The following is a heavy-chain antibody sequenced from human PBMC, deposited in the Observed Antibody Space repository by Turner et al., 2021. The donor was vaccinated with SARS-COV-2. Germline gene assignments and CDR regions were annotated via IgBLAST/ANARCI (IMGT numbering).Heavy chain of an antibody. J-gene: IGHJ4*02. CDR2: SSSNGGST. CDR3: VKGAY. Sequence: EVQQVEAGGGLVQPGGSLRLSCSASGFTFSSYAMHWVRQTPGKGLEYVSASSSNGGSTYYADSVKGRFTISRDNSKNTLYLQMSSLRDEDTAVYYCVKGAYWGQGTLVTVSS. CDR1: GFTFSSYA. V-gene: IGHV3-64D*06.